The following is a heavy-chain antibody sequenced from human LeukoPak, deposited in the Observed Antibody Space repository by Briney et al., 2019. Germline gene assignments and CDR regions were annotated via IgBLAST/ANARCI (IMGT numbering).Heavy chain of an antibody. CDR1: GFRLSYYC. V-gene: IGHV3-7*01. CDR3: AKGGVVGTRYYFDS. D-gene: IGHD2-15*01. J-gene: IGHJ4*02. CDR2: TKEDGSGS. Sequence: GGSLRLSWAASGFRLSYYCMTWVPQAQGKGLEWVANTKEDGSGSSYVDYVKGRFTISRDNAKNSLYLQMNSLRAEDTAVYYCAKGGVVGTRYYFDSWGQGTLVTVSS.